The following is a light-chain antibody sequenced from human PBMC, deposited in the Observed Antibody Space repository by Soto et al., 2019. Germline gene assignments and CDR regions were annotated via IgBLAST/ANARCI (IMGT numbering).Light chain of an antibody. J-gene: IGKJ1*01. CDR2: GAS. CDR3: QQHNNWPRT. Sequence: EIVMTQSPATLSVSPGERATLSCRASQSVSSNLAWYQQKPGQAPRLLIYGASTRATGIPARFSGSGSGTEFTFTISSLQSEDFAVYYCQQHNNWPRTFGQGTKVDIK. CDR1: QSVSSN. V-gene: IGKV3-15*01.